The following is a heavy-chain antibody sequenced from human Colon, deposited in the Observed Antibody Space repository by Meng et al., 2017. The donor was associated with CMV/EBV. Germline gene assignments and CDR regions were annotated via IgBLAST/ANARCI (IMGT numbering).Heavy chain of an antibody. Sequence: GESLKISCAASGFTFSTYWMTWVRQAPGKGLEWVANIKRDGSEKYYVDSVKGRFTISRDNAKNSLYLQMNSLRAEDTAVYYCARGGYCSSTSCSDYYYYGMDVWGQGTTVTVSS. CDR3: ARGGYCSSTSCSDYYYYGMDV. CDR1: GFTFSTYW. D-gene: IGHD2-2*03. J-gene: IGHJ6*02. V-gene: IGHV3-7*01. CDR2: IKRDGSEK.